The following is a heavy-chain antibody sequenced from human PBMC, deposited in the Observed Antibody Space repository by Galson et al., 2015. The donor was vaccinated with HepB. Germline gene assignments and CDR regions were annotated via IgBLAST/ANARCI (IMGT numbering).Heavy chain of an antibody. J-gene: IGHJ4*02. CDR3: ARLIYCSGGSCDWDY. CDR2: IDPDDSDT. Sequence: QSGAEVKKPGESLRISCKGSGFRFTSYWISWVRQMPGKGLEWMGRIDPDDSDTRYSPSFQGHVTISADKSISTAYLQWSSLKASDTAMYYCARLIYCSGGSCDWDYWGQGTLVTVSS. V-gene: IGHV5-10-1*01. CDR1: GFRFTSYW. D-gene: IGHD2-15*01.